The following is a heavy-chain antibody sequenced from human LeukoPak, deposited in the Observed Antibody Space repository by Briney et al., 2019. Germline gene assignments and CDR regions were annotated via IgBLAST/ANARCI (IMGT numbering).Heavy chain of an antibody. V-gene: IGHV4-59*01. CDR3: ARYEVGSSWARAFDI. D-gene: IGHD6-13*01. CDR2: ISNSGST. Sequence: KPSETLSLTCTVSNDSIKDYYWNWIRQPPGKGLEWIGFISNSGSTNYNPSLKSRVTISIDTSKRQFSLKLSSVTAADTAVYYCARYEVGSSWARAFDIWGQGTMVTVSS. CDR1: NDSIKDYY. J-gene: IGHJ3*02.